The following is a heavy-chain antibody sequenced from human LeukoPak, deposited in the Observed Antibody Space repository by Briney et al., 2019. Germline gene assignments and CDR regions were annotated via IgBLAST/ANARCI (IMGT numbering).Heavy chain of an antibody. D-gene: IGHD2-2*01. J-gene: IGHJ6*03. CDR2: ISGSGGST. V-gene: IGHV3-23*01. CDR1: GFTFSSYA. Sequence: GGSLRLSCAASGFTFSSYAMSWVRQAPGKGLEWVSAISGSGGSTYYADSVKGRFTISRDNSKNTLYLQMNSLRAEDTAVYYCAKDLVVVPAAISHMDVWGKGTTVTVSS. CDR3: AKDLVVVPAAISHMDV.